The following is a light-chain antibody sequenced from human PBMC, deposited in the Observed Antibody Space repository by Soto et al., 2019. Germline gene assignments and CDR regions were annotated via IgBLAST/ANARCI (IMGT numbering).Light chain of an antibody. CDR3: SSYTTSSTRV. J-gene: IGLJ1*01. CDR1: SSDIGGYNY. V-gene: IGLV2-14*01. Sequence: QSALTQPASVSGSPGQSIIISCTGTSSDIGGYNYVSWYQHHPGKAPKLMLYEVSNRPSGVSNRFSGSKSGNTASLTISGLQAEDEADYYCSSYTTSSTRVFGTGTKLTVL. CDR2: EVS.